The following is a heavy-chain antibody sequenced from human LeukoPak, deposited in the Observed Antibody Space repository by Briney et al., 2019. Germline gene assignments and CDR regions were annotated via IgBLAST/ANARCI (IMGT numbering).Heavy chain of an antibody. CDR1: GFTFSDYY. CDR2: ISSSGNII. D-gene: IGHD1-20*01. CDR3: ARRRYNWNAIDY. J-gene: IGHJ4*02. Sequence: GGSLRLSCAASGFTFSDYYMSWIRQAPGKGLEWVSYISSSGNIIYYADSVKGRFTISRDNAKNSLYLQMNSLRAEDTAVYYCARRRYNWNAIDYWGQGTLVTVSS. V-gene: IGHV3-11*01.